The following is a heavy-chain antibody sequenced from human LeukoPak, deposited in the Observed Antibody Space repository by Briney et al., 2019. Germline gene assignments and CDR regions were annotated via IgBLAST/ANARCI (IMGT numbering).Heavy chain of an antibody. V-gene: IGHV4-4*02. CDR2: IYHSGST. J-gene: IGHJ5*02. CDR3: ARDIAAALYNWFDP. D-gene: IGHD6-13*01. Sequence: SETLSLTCAVSGGSISSSNWWSWVRQPPGKGLEWIGEIYHSGSTNYNPSLKSRVTISVDKSKNQFSLKLSSVTAADTAVYYCARDIAAALYNWFDPWGQGTLVTVSS. CDR1: GGSISSSNW.